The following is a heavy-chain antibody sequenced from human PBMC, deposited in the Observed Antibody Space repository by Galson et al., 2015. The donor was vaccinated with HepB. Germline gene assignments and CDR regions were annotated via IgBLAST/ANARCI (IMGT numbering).Heavy chain of an antibody. CDR3: ARGGREYCSSTSCYQTNYYYYGMDV. CDR1: GFTFSSYA. D-gene: IGHD2-2*01. Sequence: SLRLSCAASGFTFSSYAMHWARQAPGKGLEWVAVISYDGSNKYYADSVKGRFTISRDNSKNTLYLQMNSLRAEDTAVYYCARGGREYCSSTSCYQTNYYYYGMDVWGQGTTVTVSS. J-gene: IGHJ6*02. V-gene: IGHV3-30-3*01. CDR2: ISYDGSNK.